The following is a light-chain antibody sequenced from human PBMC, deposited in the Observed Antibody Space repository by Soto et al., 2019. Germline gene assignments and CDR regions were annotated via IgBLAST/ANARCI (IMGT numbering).Light chain of an antibody. CDR2: YYSDSDK. J-gene: IGLJ2*01. V-gene: IGLV5-37*01. CDR3: MIWPSNAVV. Sequence: QLVLTQPPSSSASPGESARLTCTLPSDINVGSYNIYWYQQKPGSPPRYLLYYYSDSDKSQGSGVPSRFSGSKDASANTGILLISGIQSEDEADYYCMIWPSNAVVFGGGTKLTVL. CDR1: SDINVGSYN.